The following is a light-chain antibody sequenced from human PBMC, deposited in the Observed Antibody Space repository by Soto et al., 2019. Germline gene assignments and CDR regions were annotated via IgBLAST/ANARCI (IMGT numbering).Light chain of an antibody. V-gene: IGLV7-46*01. J-gene: IGLJ2*01. CDR1: TGAVTSGHY. CDR3: LLSYSGPRVV. Sequence: QTVVTQEPSLTVSPGGTVTLTCGSTTGAVTSGHYVHWFQQKPGQVPMTLIYDTSNKHSWTPARFSGSLLGGQAALTLSGAQPEDEAEYYCLLSYSGPRVVFGGGTKVTVL. CDR2: DTS.